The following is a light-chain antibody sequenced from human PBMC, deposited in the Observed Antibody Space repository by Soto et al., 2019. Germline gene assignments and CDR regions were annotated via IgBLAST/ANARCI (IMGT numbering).Light chain of an antibody. CDR2: GAS. CDR1: QSVSSN. Sequence: EIVMTQSPATLSVSPGERATLSCRASQSVSSNLAWYQQKPGQAPRLLIYGASTRATGIPARFSGSGSGTEFTLTISSLQSEDFAVYYCQQYNIRPRTFVQGTKV. J-gene: IGKJ1*01. CDR3: QQYNIRPRT. V-gene: IGKV3-15*01.